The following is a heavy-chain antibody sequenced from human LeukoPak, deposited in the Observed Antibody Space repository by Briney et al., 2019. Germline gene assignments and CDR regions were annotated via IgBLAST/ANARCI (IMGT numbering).Heavy chain of an antibody. Sequence: ASVKVSCKASGYTFTSYDINWVRQATGQGHEWMGWMNPNSGNTDYAQKFQGRVTMTRNTSISTAYMELSSLRSEDTAVYYCARAPHYYGSGSYYKNWFDPWGQGTLVTVSS. CDR2: MNPNSGNT. CDR3: ARAPHYYGSGSYYKNWFDP. V-gene: IGHV1-8*01. CDR1: GYTFTSYD. D-gene: IGHD3-10*01. J-gene: IGHJ5*02.